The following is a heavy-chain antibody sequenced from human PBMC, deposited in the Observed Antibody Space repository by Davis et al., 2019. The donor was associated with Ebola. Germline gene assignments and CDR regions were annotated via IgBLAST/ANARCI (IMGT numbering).Heavy chain of an antibody. Sequence: MPSETLSLTCSISGGSISTYYWSWIRQPPGKGLEWIGYIYYSGSTNYNPSLQSRVTISADTPKNQFSLNLSSVTAADTSVYYCARIDQWELPLFDCWGQGTLVTVSS. D-gene: IGHD1-26*01. CDR1: GGSISTYY. CDR2: IYYSGST. V-gene: IGHV4-59*08. J-gene: IGHJ4*02. CDR3: ARIDQWELPLFDC.